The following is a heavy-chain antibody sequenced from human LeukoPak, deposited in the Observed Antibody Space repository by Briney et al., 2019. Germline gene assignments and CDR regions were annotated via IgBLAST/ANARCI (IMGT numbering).Heavy chain of an antibody. Sequence: PGGSLRLSCAASGFTVRNNYMSWVRQAPGKGLEWVSVIYSGGSTYYADSVKGRFTISRDNSKNTLYLQMNRLRAEDTAVYFCATGERMVRGDGVDYWGPGTLVTVSS. D-gene: IGHD3-10*01. CDR1: GFTVRNNY. V-gene: IGHV3-66*01. CDR3: ATGERMVRGDGVDY. J-gene: IGHJ4*02. CDR2: IYSGGST.